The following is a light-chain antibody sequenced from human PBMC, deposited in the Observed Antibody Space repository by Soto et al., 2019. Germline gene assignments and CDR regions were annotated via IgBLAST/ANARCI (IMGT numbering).Light chain of an antibody. V-gene: IGLV2-23*01. CDR3: CSFATFTYV. Sequence: QSVLTQPAPVSGSPGQSIAISCTGTSSDVGSYNLVSWYQQHPGKAPKLMIYEGSKRPSGVSNRFSASKAGNTASLTISGLQAEDEADYYCCSFATFTYVFGTGTKVTVL. J-gene: IGLJ1*01. CDR1: SSDVGSYNL. CDR2: EGS.